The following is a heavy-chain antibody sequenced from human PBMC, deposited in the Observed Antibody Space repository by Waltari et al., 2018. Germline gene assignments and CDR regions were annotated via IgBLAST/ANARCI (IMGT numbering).Heavy chain of an antibody. J-gene: IGHJ4*02. D-gene: IGHD3-3*01. CDR1: GYSFTSYW. CDR3: ARVKASRFLEWLFWFDY. CDR2: IYPGDSDT. V-gene: IGHV5-51*01. Sequence: EVQLVQSGAEVKKPGESLKISCKGSGYSFTSYWIGWVRQMPGKGLEWMGIIYPGDSDTRYSPSFQGQVTISADKSISTAYLQWSSLKASDTAMYYCARVKASRFLEWLFWFDYWGQGTLVTVSS.